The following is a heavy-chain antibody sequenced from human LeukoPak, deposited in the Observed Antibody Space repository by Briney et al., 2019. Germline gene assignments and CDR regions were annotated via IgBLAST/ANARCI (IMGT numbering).Heavy chain of an antibody. CDR2: IYYSGST. J-gene: IGHJ5*02. D-gene: IGHD6-25*01. CDR1: GGSISSYY. CDR3: ARGQSSGWKGGSPP. V-gene: IGHV4-59*08. Sequence: ASETLSLTCTVSGGSISSYYWSWIRQPPGKGLEWIGYIYYSGSTNYNPSLKSRVTISVDTSKNQFSLKLSSVTAADTAVYYCARGQSSGWKGGSPPGGREPRVTFPS.